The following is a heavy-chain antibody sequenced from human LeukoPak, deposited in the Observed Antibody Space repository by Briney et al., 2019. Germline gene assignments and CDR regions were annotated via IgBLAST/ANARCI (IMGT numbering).Heavy chain of an antibody. CDR2: ISGSGGST. V-gene: IGHV3-23*01. J-gene: IGHJ6*03. Sequence: GGSLRLSCAASGFTFSSYGMHWVRQAPGKGLEWVSAISGSGGSTYYADSVKGRFTISRDNPKNTLYLQMNSVRAEDTAVYYCAKCPATYYMDVWGKGTTVTVSS. CDR1: GFTFSSYG. CDR3: AKCPATYYMDV.